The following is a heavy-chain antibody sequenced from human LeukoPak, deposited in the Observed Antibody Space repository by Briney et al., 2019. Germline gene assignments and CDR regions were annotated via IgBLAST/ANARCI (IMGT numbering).Heavy chain of an antibody. CDR2: INPHDSTT. Sequence: GESMNFSCKASEYTPGSNRIGWVRQLPEKVLQWMGIINPHDSTTKYSPSFQAQVTISVDKSINTACLQWSSLTASYTAGYYCARHFRTGTYRHLDYWGQGTLVTVSS. J-gene: IGHJ4*02. D-gene: IGHD6-13*01. CDR3: ARHFRTGTYRHLDY. CDR1: EYTPGSNR. V-gene: IGHV5-51*01.